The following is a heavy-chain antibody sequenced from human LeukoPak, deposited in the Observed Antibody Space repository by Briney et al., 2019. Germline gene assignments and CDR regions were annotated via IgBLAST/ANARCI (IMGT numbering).Heavy chain of an antibody. CDR1: AFTFGSYA. J-gene: IGHJ4*02. CDR3: ARDRDYPRDRFDY. Sequence: GGSLRLSCAASAFTFGSYAMSWVRQAPGKGLEWVSTISDSGIPWYADSVRGRSTISRDNSKNTVYLQMQSLRAEDTAVYFCARDRDYPRDRFDYWGQGTLVTVSS. V-gene: IGHV3-23*01. CDR2: ISDSGIP. D-gene: IGHD4-17*01.